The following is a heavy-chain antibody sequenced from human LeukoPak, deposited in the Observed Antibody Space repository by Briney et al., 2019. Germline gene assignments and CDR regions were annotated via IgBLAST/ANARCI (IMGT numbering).Heavy chain of an antibody. V-gene: IGHV4-39*01. CDR2: VFYSGST. J-gene: IGHJ4*02. CDR3: ARTCGRGTIDTGTSGFVDY. D-gene: IGHD3-22*01. CDR1: GASISSSTCY. Sequence: PPGAPSLTCTVSGASISSSTCYWGWIRQPPGEGLEWLGRVFYSGSTNYKSSLWSRITISIDTSKNQFSLKLNSVTAADTAVYYCARTCGRGTIDTGTSGFVDYWGQETLVTVSS.